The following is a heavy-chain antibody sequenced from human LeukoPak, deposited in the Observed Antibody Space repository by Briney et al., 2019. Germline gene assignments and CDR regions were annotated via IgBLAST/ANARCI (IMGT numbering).Heavy chain of an antibody. Sequence: SVKVSCKASGGTFSSYAISWVRQAPGQGLEWMGGIIPIFGTANYAQKFQGRVTITADKSTSTAYMELSSLRSEDTAVYYCARLPLNYYDSSGQYYFDYWGQGTLVTVSS. D-gene: IGHD3-22*01. CDR1: GGTFSSYA. CDR3: ARLPLNYYDSSGQYYFDY. CDR2: IIPIFGTA. J-gene: IGHJ4*02. V-gene: IGHV1-69*06.